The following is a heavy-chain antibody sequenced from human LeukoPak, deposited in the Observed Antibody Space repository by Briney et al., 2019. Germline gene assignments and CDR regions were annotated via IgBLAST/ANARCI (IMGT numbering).Heavy chain of an antibody. Sequence: KPSETLSLTCTVSGGSISSYYWSWIRQPPGKGLEWIGYIYYSGSTNYNPSLKSRVTISVDTSKNQFSLKLSSVTAADTAVYYWARGPGRHRGYRNHDFDYWGQGTLVTVSS. D-gene: IGHD5-18*01. CDR1: GGSISSYY. V-gene: IGHV4-59*01. J-gene: IGHJ4*02. CDR2: IYYSGST. CDR3: ARGPGRHRGYRNHDFDY.